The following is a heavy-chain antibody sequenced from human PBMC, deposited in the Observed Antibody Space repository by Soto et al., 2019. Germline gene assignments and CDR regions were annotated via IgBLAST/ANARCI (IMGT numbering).Heavy chain of an antibody. CDR3: ARGWNDFPH. CDR2: IIPISGRA. CDR1: GGTFSSYV. J-gene: IGHJ4*02. V-gene: IGHV1-69*01. D-gene: IGHD1-1*01. Sequence: QVQLVQSGAEVKKPGSSVKVACKASGGTFSSYVISWVRQAPGQGLECMGGIIPISGRANYAPNFQGRVSMTADESTTTVYMELSSLRSEDTPVYYCARGWNDFPHWGQGTLVTVSS.